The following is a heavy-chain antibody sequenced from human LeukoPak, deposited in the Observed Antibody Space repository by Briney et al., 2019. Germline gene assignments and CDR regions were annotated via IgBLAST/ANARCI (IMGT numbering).Heavy chain of an antibody. CDR1: GYSFITYW. V-gene: IGHV5-51*01. D-gene: IGHD3-10*01. CDR3: ARPFGEAVETTLGGVDY. J-gene: IGHJ4*02. Sequence: PGESLKISCKGSGYSFITYWIGWVRQVPGKGLEWMGIVYPGDSDTRYNPSFQGQVTISVDKSISTAYLQWSSLKASDTAMYYCARPFGEAVETTLGGVDYWGQGTLVTVSS. CDR2: VYPGDSDT.